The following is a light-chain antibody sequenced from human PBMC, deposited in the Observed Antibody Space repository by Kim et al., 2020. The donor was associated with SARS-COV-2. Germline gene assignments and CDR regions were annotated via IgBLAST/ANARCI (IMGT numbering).Light chain of an antibody. V-gene: IGKV3D-15*03. J-gene: IGKJ2*01. CDR1: QSVSSN. CDR3: QQYNNWPYT. Sequence: EIVMTQSPATLSVSPGERATLSCRASQSVSSNLAWYQQKPGQAPRLLIYGASIRATGIPARFSGSGSGTEFTLTIRILQSEDFAVYYCQQYNNWPYTFGQGTKLEI. CDR2: GAS.